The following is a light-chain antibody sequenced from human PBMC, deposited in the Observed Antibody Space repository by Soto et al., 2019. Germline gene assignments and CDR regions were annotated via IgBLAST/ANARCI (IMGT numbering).Light chain of an antibody. V-gene: IGKV3-11*01. J-gene: IGKJ3*01. CDR3: QQRSSWPFT. CDR1: QSIGNY. Sequence: ENVLTQAPGTLSLSAGDRPPLSCRASQSIGNYLAWYQQKPGQAPRLLIYATSNRATGIPARFSGSGSGTDFTLTISSLEPEDVAVYYCQQRSSWPFTFGPGTKVDI. CDR2: ATS.